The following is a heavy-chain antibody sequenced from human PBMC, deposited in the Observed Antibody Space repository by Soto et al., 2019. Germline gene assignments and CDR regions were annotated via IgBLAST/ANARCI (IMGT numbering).Heavy chain of an antibody. CDR1: GGSISSGGYS. CDR3: ARAHYGDYGYGMDV. Sequence: QLQLQESGSGLVKPSQTLSLTCAVSGGSISSGGYSWSWIRQPPGKVLEWIGYIYHSGYTYYNPSLKSRVTISVDRSKNQFSLKLSSLTAADTAVYYCARAHYGDYGYGMDVWGQGTTVTVSS. D-gene: IGHD4-17*01. CDR2: IYHSGYT. V-gene: IGHV4-30-2*01. J-gene: IGHJ6*02.